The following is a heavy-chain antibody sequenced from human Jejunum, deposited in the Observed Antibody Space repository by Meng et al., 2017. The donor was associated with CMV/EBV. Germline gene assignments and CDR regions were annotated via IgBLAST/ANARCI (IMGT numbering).Heavy chain of an antibody. CDR2: ISGSGLST. CDR3: AKDGAGSTGLLGAYYFDS. D-gene: IGHD2-2*01. J-gene: IGHJ4*02. CDR1: FTSVA. V-gene: IGHV3-23*01. Sequence: FTSVARSWVRQAPGKGLDRVAAISGSGLSTYYSESVKGRFTVSRDNSNNTLYLQINTLRPEDTAVYYCAKDGAGSTGLLGAYYFDSWGQGTQVTVSS.